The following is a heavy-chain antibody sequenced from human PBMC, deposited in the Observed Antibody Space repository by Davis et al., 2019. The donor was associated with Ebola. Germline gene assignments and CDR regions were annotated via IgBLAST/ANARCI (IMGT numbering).Heavy chain of an antibody. D-gene: IGHD2-15*01. CDR2: INHSGST. J-gene: IGHJ4*02. CDR1: GGSFSGYY. CDR3: AGGGSWYYFDY. V-gene: IGHV4-34*01. Sequence: MPSETLSLTCAVYGGSFSGYYWSWIRQPPGKGLEWIGEINHSGSTNYNPSLKSRVTISVDTSKNQFSLKLSSVTAADTAVYYCAGGGSWYYFDYWGQGTLVTVSS.